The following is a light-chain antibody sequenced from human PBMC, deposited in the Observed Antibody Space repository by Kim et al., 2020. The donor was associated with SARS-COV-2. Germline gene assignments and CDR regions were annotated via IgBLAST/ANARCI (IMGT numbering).Light chain of an antibody. Sequence: SVQLTCTLSRGHSSYAIAWHQQQPEKGPRYLMKLNSDGSHSKGDGIPDRFSGSSSGAERYLTISSLQSEDEADYYCQTWGTGIWVFGGGTQLTVL. CDR3: QTWGTGIWV. V-gene: IGLV4-69*01. CDR2: LNSDGSH. CDR1: RGHSSYA. J-gene: IGLJ3*02.